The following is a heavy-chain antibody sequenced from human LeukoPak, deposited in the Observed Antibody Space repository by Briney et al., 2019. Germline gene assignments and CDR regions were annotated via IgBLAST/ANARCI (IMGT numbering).Heavy chain of an antibody. J-gene: IGHJ4*02. CDR1: GGTFSSYA. Sequence: GASVKVSCKASGGTFSSYAISWVRQAPGQGLEWMGGIIPIFGTANYAQKFQGRVTITADESTSTAYMELSSLRSEDTAVYYCANGGDCSSTSCYYNYWGQGTLVTVSS. V-gene: IGHV1-69*13. CDR2: IIPIFGTA. CDR3: ANGGDCSSTSCYYNY. D-gene: IGHD2-2*01.